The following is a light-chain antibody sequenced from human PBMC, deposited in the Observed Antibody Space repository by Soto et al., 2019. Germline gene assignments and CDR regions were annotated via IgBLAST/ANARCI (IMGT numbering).Light chain of an antibody. CDR2: DAS. J-gene: IGKJ3*01. Sequence: DIQMTQSPSSLSASVGDRVTITCQASQDISNYLNWYQQKPGKAPKLLIYDASNLETGVPSRFSGSGSGTDFTFTISSLQPEDIATYYCQGLAFGPGTKVDIK. CDR1: QDISNY. V-gene: IGKV1-33*01. CDR3: QGLA.